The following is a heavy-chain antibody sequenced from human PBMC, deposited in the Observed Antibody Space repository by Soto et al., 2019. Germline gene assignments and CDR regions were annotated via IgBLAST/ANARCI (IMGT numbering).Heavy chain of an antibody. V-gene: IGHV4-31*03. J-gene: IGHJ6*02. CDR1: GGSISSGGYY. CDR3: ARDRRVKAGPGMDV. Sequence: SETLSLTCTVSGGSISSGGYYWSWIRQHPGKGLEWIGYIYYSGSTYYNPSLKSRVTISVDTSKNQFSLKLSSVTAADTAVYYCARDRRVKAGPGMDVWGQGTTVTSP. D-gene: IGHD3-22*01. CDR2: IYYSGST.